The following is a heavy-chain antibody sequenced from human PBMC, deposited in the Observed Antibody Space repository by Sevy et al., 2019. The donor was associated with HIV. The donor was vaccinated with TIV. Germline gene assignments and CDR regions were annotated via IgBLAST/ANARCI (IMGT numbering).Heavy chain of an antibody. V-gene: IGHV1-69*13. Sequence: ASVKVSCKASGGTFSSYAISWVRQAPGQGLEWMGGIIPIFGTANYAQKFQGRVTITADESTSKAYMELRSRRSEDTAVYYCAGGRIAAAGTIGLCDYWGQGTLVTVSS. J-gene: IGHJ4*02. CDR3: AGGRIAAAGTIGLCDY. CDR1: GGTFSSYA. D-gene: IGHD6-13*01. CDR2: IIPIFGTA.